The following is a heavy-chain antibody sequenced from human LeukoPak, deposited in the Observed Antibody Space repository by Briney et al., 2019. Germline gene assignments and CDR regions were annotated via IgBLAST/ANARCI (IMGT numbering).Heavy chain of an antibody. CDR1: GFTVSSNY. D-gene: IGHD3-22*01. CDR2: IYSSGST. J-gene: IGHJ4*02. CDR3: ARARPAGGYE. V-gene: IGHV3-53*01. Sequence: GGSLRLSCAASGFTVSSNYMSWVRQAPGKGLEWGSAIYSSGSTYYADSVKGRFTISRDNSKNTLYLQMNSLRAEDTAVYYCARARPAGGYEWGQGTLVTVSS.